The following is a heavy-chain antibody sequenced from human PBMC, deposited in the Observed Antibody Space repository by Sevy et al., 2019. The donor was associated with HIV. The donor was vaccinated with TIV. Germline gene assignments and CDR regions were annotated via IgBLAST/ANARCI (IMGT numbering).Heavy chain of an antibody. V-gene: IGHV3-9*01. Sequence: GGSLRLSCGASGFTFDDYAMHWVRQAPGKGLEWVSGISWNRNIIGYADSVKGRFTISRDNAKNSLYLQMNNLRPDDTALYHCAKGGLFPRYHYHYGVDVWGQGTAVTVSS. CDR2: ISWNRNII. CDR3: AKGGLFPRYHYHYGVDV. D-gene: IGHD3-10*01. CDR1: GFTFDDYA. J-gene: IGHJ6*01.